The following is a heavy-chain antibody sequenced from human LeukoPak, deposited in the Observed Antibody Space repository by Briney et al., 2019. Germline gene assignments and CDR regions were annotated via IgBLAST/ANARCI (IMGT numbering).Heavy chain of an antibody. CDR2: IFTSGST. Sequence: PSETLSLTCTVSGGSISSGSYFWTWIRQPAGKGLEWIGRIFTSGSTNYNPSLGSRVTISVDMSDNQFSLKLTSVTAADTAVYFCARSFATTNQDYWGQGTLVTVSS. J-gene: IGHJ4*02. D-gene: IGHD1-26*01. CDR3: ARSFATTNQDY. V-gene: IGHV4-61*02. CDR1: GGSISSGSYF.